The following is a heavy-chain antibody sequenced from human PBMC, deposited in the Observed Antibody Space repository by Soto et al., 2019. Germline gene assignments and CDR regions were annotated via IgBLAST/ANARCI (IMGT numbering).Heavy chain of an antibody. V-gene: IGHV3-30*18. CDR2: ISYDGSNK. D-gene: IGHD5-18*01. J-gene: IGHJ4*02. CDR1: GFTFSSYG. Sequence: QVQLVESGGGVVQPGRSLRLSCAASGFTFSSYGMHWVRQAPGKGLEWVAVISYDGSNKYYADSVKGRFTISRDNSKNTLYLQMNSLRAEDTAVYYCAKDQGRYSYGWGFDYWGQGTLVTVSS. CDR3: AKDQGRYSYGWGFDY.